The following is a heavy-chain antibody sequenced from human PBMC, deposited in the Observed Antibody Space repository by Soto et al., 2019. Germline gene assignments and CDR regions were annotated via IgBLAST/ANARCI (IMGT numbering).Heavy chain of an antibody. Sequence: EVPLVETGGGLIQPGGSLSLSCAASGFTVSSNYMSWVRQAPGTGLEWVSLIYSGGRTYYADSVKGRFTISRANSKNTRYPQMNSRRAEDTAVDYWARVGEGGELYFDYGGQGTLVTVAA. J-gene: IGHJ4*02. V-gene: IGHV3-53*02. CDR1: GFTVSSNY. CDR3: ARVGEGGELYFDY. CDR2: IYSGGRT. D-gene: IGHD1-7*01.